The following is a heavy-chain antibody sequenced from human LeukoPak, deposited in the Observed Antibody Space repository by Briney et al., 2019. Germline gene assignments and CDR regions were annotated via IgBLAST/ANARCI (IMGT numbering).Heavy chain of an antibody. Sequence: GSSVKVSCKASGGTFSSFAISWVRQAPGQGLEWMGWINTNTGNPTYAQGFTGRFVFSLDTSVSTAYLQISSLKAEDTAVYYCASSYGSGSYYPFDYWGQGTLVTVSS. D-gene: IGHD3-10*01. CDR1: GGTFSSFA. V-gene: IGHV7-4-1*02. J-gene: IGHJ4*01. CDR2: INTNTGNP. CDR3: ASSYGSGSYYPFDY.